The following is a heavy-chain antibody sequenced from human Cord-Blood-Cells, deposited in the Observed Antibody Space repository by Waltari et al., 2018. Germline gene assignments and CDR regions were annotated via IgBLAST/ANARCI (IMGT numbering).Heavy chain of an antibody. D-gene: IGHD2-21*01. V-gene: IGHV3-30-3*01. J-gene: IGHJ4*02. CDR1: GFTFSSDA. CDR2: ISYDGSNK. CDR3: ARGIPLDAGFDY. Sequence: QVQLVESGGGVVQPGRSLSISCAASGFTFSSDAMHCVRQAPGKGLEWVAVISYDGSNKYYADSVKGRFTISRDNSKNTLYLQMNSLRAEDTAVYYCARGIPLDAGFDYWGQGTLVTVSS.